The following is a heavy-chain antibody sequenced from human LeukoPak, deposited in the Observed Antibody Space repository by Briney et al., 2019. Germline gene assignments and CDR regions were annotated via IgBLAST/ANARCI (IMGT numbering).Heavy chain of an antibody. J-gene: IGHJ4*02. CDR3: ARPLGPSVDFDY. V-gene: IGHV3-74*01. D-gene: IGHD7-27*01. Sequence: GGSLRLSCAASGFTFSSNWMHWVRQAPGKGLVWVSRISGDGSRTDYADSVKGRFTISRDNRKNTLYLQMNSLRAEDTAVYYCARPLGPSVDFDYWGQGTLVTVPS. CDR2: ISGDGSRT. CDR1: GFTFSSNW.